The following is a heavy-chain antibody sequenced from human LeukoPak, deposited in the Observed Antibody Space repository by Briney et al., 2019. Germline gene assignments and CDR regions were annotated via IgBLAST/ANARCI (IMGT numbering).Heavy chain of an antibody. CDR2: IYPGDSDT. D-gene: IGHD3-10*01. CDR3: ARLQMIRGVPELDY. V-gene: IGHV5-51*01. CDR1: GYSFTSYW. J-gene: IGHJ4*02. Sequence: GESLKISRKGSGYSFTSYWIGWVRQMPGKGLEWMGIIYPGDSDTRYSPSFQGQVTISADKSISTAYLQWSSLKASDTAVYYCARLQMIRGVPELDYWGQGTLVTVSS.